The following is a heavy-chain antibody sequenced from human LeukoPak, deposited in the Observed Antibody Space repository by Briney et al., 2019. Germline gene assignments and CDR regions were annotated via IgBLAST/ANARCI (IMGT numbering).Heavy chain of an antibody. CDR1: GGSFSGYY. CDR2: ISGSGGST. Sequence: PSETLSLTCAVYGGSFSGYYWSWIRQPPGKGLEWVSAISGSGGSTYYADSVKGRFTISRDNSKNTLYLQMNSLRAEDTAVYYCAFKPKYQLLPRGVYWGQGTLVTVSS. V-gene: IGHV3-23*01. J-gene: IGHJ4*02. D-gene: IGHD2-2*01. CDR3: AFKPKYQLLPRGVY.